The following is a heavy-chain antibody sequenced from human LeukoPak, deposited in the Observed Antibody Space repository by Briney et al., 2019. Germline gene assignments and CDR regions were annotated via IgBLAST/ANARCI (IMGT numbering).Heavy chain of an antibody. CDR3: GRGRLHGASQIPQIDF. Sequence: GGSLRLSCAASGFSFSVYAMHWARQAPGKGLEWVAFIRYDGTNTYYADSVKGRISISRDDSTNRVHLQMTTLRPEETAVYSCGRGRLHGASQIPQIDFWGQGTLVTVSS. D-gene: IGHD4/OR15-4a*01. CDR1: GFSFSVYA. V-gene: IGHV3-30*02. CDR2: IRYDGTNT. J-gene: IGHJ4*02.